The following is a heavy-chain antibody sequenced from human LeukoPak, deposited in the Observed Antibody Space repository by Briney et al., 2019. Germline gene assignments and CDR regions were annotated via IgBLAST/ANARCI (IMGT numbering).Heavy chain of an antibody. CDR3: AKADNYYYYYMDV. J-gene: IGHJ6*03. CDR1: GFTFSSYG. CDR2: IRYDGSNK. Sequence: GGSLRLSCAASGFTFSSYGMHWVRQAPGKGLEWVAFIRYDGSNKYYADSVKGRFTISRDNSKNTLYLQMNSLRAEDTAVYYCAKADNYYYYYMDVWGKGTTVTISS. V-gene: IGHV3-30*02.